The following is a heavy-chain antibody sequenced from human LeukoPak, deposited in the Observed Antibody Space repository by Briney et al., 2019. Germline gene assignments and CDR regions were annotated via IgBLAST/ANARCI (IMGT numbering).Heavy chain of an antibody. V-gene: IGHV3-21*01. CDR1: GFTFSSYS. CDR2: ISSSSSYI. D-gene: IGHD1-26*01. CDR3: ARVIVGSGSYVDY. J-gene: IGHJ4*02. Sequence: PGGSLRLSCAASGFTFSSYSMNWVRQAPGEGLEWVSSISSSSSYIYYADSVKGRFTISRDNAKNSLYLQMNSLRVEDTAVYYCARVIVGSGSYVDYWGQGTLVTVSS.